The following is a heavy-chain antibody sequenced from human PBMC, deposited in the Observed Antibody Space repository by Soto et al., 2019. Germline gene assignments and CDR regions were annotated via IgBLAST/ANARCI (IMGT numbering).Heavy chain of an antibody. J-gene: IGHJ1*01. CDR1: GGSISSYD. CDR3: AIVDQIWGSRLPFLH. Sequence: SETLSLTCTVSGGSISSYDWTWIRQPPGKGLEWIGYIYYSGSTNYNPSLKSRVTISVDTSKNQFSLKLSSVTAADTAVYYCAIVDQIWGSRLPFLHRGQSTLVTLSS. D-gene: IGHD3-16*01. V-gene: IGHV4-59*08. CDR2: IYYSGST.